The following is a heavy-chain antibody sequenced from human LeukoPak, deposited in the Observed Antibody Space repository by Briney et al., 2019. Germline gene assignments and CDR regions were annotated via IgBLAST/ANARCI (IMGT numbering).Heavy chain of an antibody. CDR1: GYTFTDYY. D-gene: IGHD1-14*01. V-gene: IGHV1-2*02. Sequence: ASVKVSCKSSGYTFTDYYIHWVRQAPGQGLEWMGWINSKSGDTNYSQKYQGRATMTRYTSVSTAYMELSRLTSDDTAVYYCARTHAPRYDYSYYMDVWGEGTTVTVSS. CDR2: INSKSGDT. CDR3: ARTHAPRYDYSYYMDV. J-gene: IGHJ6*03.